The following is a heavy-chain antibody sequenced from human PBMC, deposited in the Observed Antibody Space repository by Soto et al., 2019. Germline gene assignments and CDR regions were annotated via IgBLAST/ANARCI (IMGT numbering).Heavy chain of an antibody. V-gene: IGHV4-39*01. J-gene: IGHJ6*02. CDR2: IYYSGST. CDR3: AEGVRRAAAEGFDYCMDV. Sequence: SETLSLTCTVSGGSISTSCYYWGWIRQPPGTELEWIGSIYYSGSTYYNPSLTSRVTISVATSKNQFALKLSSVTAADTAVYYSAEGVRRAAAEGFDYCMDVWGQGTAVTVSS. D-gene: IGHD6-13*01. CDR1: GGSISTSCYY.